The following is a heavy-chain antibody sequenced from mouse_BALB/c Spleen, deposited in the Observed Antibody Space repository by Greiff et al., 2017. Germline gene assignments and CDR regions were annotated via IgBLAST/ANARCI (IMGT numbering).Heavy chain of an antibody. CDR2: IDPENGNT. Sequence: VQLQQSGAELVRPGALVKLSCKASGFNIKDYYMHWVKQRPEQGLEWIGWIDPENGNTIYDPKFQGKASITADTSSNTAYLQLSSLTSEDTAVYYCASGGGYDDYEAWFAYWGQGTLVTVSA. CDR1: GFNIKDYY. D-gene: IGHD2-4*01. V-gene: IGHV14-1*02. J-gene: IGHJ3*01. CDR3: ASGGGYDDYEAWFAY.